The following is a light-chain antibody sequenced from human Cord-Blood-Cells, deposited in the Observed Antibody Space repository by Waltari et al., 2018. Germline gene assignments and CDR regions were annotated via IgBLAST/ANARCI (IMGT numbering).Light chain of an antibody. V-gene: IGLV2-14*01. Sequence: QSALTQPASVSGSPGQPITISCTGTSSDVGGCNYFSWYQQHPGKAPKLMIYDVSNRPSGVSNRFAGTQADNTASLAISGLQAEGEAVYYCSSYTSSSTLVFGGGTKLTVL. CDR2: DVS. CDR3: SSYTSSSTLV. J-gene: IGLJ2*01. CDR1: SSDVGGCNY.